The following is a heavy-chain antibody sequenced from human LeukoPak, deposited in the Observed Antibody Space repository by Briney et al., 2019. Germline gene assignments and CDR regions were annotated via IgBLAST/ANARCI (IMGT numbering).Heavy chain of an antibody. Sequence: SETLSLTCTVSGGSISSYYGNWIRQPPGKGLEWIGYIYYSGSTNYNPSLKSQVTISVDTSKNQFSLNLSSVTAADTAVYYCARGTIVVVPAASFRFDPWGQGTLVTVSS. CDR3: ARGTIVVVPAASFRFDP. CDR1: GGSISSYY. V-gene: IGHV4-59*01. CDR2: IYYSGST. J-gene: IGHJ5*02. D-gene: IGHD2-2*01.